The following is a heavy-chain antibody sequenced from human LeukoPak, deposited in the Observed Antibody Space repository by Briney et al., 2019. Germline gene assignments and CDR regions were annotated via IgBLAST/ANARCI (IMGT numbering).Heavy chain of an antibody. Sequence: GGSLRLSCAASGFTFSSYWMSWVRQAPGKGLEWVANIKQDGSEKYYVDSVKGRFTISRDNAKNSLYLQMNSLRAEDTAVYYCAREWIQLWSGWFDPWGQGTPVTVSS. CDR1: GFTFSSYW. D-gene: IGHD5-18*01. V-gene: IGHV3-7*05. CDR3: AREWIQLWSGWFDP. J-gene: IGHJ5*02. CDR2: IKQDGSEK.